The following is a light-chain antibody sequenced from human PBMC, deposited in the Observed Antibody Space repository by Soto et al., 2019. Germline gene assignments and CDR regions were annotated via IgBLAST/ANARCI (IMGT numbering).Light chain of an antibody. V-gene: IGKV2-28*01. J-gene: IGKJ2*01. CDR2: LGS. CDR1: QSLLHSNGYNY. Sequence: DIVTTQSPLSLPVTPGEPASISCRSSQSLLHSNGYNYLDWYLQKPGQSPQLLIYLGSNRASGVPDRFSGSGSGTDFTLKISRVEAEDVGVYYCMQALQTSVTFGQGTKVDIK. CDR3: MQALQTSVT.